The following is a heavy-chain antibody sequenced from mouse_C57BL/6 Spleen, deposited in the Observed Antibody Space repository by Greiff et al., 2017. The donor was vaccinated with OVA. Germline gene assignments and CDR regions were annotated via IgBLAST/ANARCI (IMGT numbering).Heavy chain of an antibody. CDR1: GYTFTSYW. D-gene: IGHD2-5*01. CDR2: IDPSDSET. J-gene: IGHJ2*01. CDR3: AAYSNYLRPLDY. V-gene: IGHV1-52*01. Sequence: QVQLQQPGAELVRPGSSVKLSCKASGYTFTSYWMHWVKQRPIQGLEWIGNIDPSDSETHYNQKFKDKATLTVDKSSSTAYMQLSSLTSEDSAVYYCAAYSNYLRPLDYWGQGTTLTVSS.